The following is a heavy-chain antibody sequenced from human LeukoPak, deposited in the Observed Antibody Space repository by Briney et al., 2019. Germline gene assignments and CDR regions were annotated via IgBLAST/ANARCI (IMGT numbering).Heavy chain of an antibody. J-gene: IGHJ3*02. CDR3: ASGDSSGFDI. D-gene: IGHD3-22*01. Sequence: SETLSLTCAVSGGSISSGGYSWSWIRQPPGKGLEWIGYIYYSGSTNYNPSLKSRVTISVDTSKNQFSLKLSSVTAADTAVYYCASGDSSGFDIWGQGTMVTVSS. V-gene: IGHV4-61*08. CDR1: GGSISSGGYS. CDR2: IYYSGST.